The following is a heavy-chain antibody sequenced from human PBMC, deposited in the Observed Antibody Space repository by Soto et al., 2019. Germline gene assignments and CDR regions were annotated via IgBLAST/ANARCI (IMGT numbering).Heavy chain of an antibody. CDR2: ISSSSSYI. V-gene: IGHV3-21*01. Sequence: VQLVESGGGLVKPGGSLRLSCAASGFTFSSYSMNWVRQAPGKGLEWVSSISSSSSYIYYADSVKGRFTISRDNAKNSLYLQMNSLRAEDTAVYYCARGGGSSTSCYTRWGQGTLVTVSS. J-gene: IGHJ4*02. D-gene: IGHD2-2*02. CDR1: GFTFSSYS. CDR3: ARGGGSSTSCYTR.